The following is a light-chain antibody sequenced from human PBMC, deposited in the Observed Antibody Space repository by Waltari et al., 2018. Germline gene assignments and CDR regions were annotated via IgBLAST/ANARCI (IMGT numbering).Light chain of an antibody. CDR1: NANLGSNF. CDR3: ASWDDSHYV. CDR2: RNN. V-gene: IGLV1-47*01. J-gene: IGLJ1*01. Sequence: QSVLTQPPSASETPGQRVTISCSGSNANLGSNFLYWYQQLPGTAPKPPSYRNNQRPSGVPDRFSASKSGTSASLAIDGLRSEDEAIYYCASWDDSHYVFGPGTQVTVL.